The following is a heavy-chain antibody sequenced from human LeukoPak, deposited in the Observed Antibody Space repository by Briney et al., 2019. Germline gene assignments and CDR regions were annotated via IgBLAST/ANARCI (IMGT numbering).Heavy chain of an antibody. CDR2: ISYIGST. D-gene: IGHD4-17*01. CDR1: GDSISSYY. J-gene: IGHJ6*02. V-gene: IGHV4-59*01. Sequence: PSETLSLTCTVSGDSISSYYWSWIRQPPGKGLEWLGHISYIGSTNYNPSLKSRVTISVDTSKNQFSLKLSSVTAADTAVYYCARDSRTVDGMDVWGQGTTVTVSS. CDR3: ARDSRTVDGMDV.